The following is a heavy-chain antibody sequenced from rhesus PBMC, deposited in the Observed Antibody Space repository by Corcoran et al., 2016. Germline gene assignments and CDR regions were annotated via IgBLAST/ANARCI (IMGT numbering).Heavy chain of an antibody. D-gene: IGHD3-28*01. CDR2: ISGRGGST. CDR1: GGSFSSNY. J-gene: IGHJ4*01. V-gene: IGHV4-173*01. Sequence: LQLQESGPGLVKPSETLSLPCAVSGGSFSSNYWSCIRQPPGTGLEWIGRISGRGGSTDYNPSLKSRVTISTDTSKNQFSLKLSSVTAADTAVYYCARHGYYDSGYWVSPDYWGQGVLVTVSS. CDR3: ARHGYYDSGYWVSPDY.